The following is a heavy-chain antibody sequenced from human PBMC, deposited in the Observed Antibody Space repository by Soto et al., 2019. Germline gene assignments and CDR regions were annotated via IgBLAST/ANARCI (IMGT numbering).Heavy chain of an antibody. CDR1: GYTLTEFY. CDR3: ATRTICDINYYYYYCMAV. CDR2: FDPEDGET. V-gene: IGHV1-24*01. D-gene: IGHD2-21*02. J-gene: IGHJ6*03. Sequence: ASVKVSCKVSGYTLTEFYSDWVGQAPGKGLGWMGGFDPEDGETSYAQKFQGRVTMTEDTSTDTAYMELSSLRSEDTAVYYFATRTICDINYYYYYCMAVWGKGTTVTVSS.